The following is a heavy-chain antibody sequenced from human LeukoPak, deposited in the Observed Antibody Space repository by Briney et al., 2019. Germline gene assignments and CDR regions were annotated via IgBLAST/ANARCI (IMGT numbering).Heavy chain of an antibody. Sequence: GGSLRHSCAASGFTFSSYAMSWVRRAPGKGLEWVANIKQDGSEKYYVDSVKGRFTISRDNARNSLYLQMNSLRAEDTAVYYCARETYSSSWSAKFYYYYYMDVWGKGTTVTVSS. D-gene: IGHD6-13*01. J-gene: IGHJ6*03. CDR2: IKQDGSEK. CDR3: ARETYSSSWSAKFYYYYYMDV. CDR1: GFTFSSYA. V-gene: IGHV3-7*01.